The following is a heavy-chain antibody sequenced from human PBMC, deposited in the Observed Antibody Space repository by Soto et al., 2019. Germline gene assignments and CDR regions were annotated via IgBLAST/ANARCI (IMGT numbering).Heavy chain of an antibody. CDR1: GFTVSSNY. CDR3: ARDGTPRDDILTGYYEYYYYGMDV. D-gene: IGHD3-9*01. J-gene: IGHJ6*02. V-gene: IGHV3-53*01. Sequence: GGSLRLSCAASGFTVSSNYMSWVRQAPGKGLEWVSVIYSGGSTYYADSVKGRFTISRDNSKNTLYLQMNSLRAEDTAVYYGARDGTPRDDILTGYYEYYYYGMDVWGQGTTVTVSS. CDR2: IYSGGST.